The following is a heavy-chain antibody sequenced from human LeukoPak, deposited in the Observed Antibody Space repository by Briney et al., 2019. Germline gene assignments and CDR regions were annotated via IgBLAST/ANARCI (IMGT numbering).Heavy chain of an antibody. J-gene: IGHJ3*02. CDR2: IFPGDSET. D-gene: IGHD6-19*01. Sequence: GESLKISCQGAGFDFSSSWIGWVRHMPGKGLECMGIIFPGDSETRYSPSFEGHVTFSVDKSTKTAYLQWSSLKASDTAVYYCAKRLLYDSKPLGMQWGPADAFDIWGQGTTVTVSS. V-gene: IGHV5-51*01. CDR1: GFDFSSSW. CDR3: AKRLLYDSKPLGMQWGPADAFDI.